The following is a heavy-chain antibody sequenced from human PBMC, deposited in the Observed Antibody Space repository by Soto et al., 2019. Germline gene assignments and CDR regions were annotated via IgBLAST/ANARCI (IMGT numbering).Heavy chain of an antibody. J-gene: IGHJ3*02. Sequence: SETLFLTCTVSGGSISSYYWSWIRQPPGKGLEWIGYIYYSGSTNYNPSLKSRVTISVDTSKNQFSLKLSSVTAADTAVYYCASAFSGYYYTDAFDIWGQGTMVTVSS. CDR3: ASAFSGYYYTDAFDI. V-gene: IGHV4-59*01. D-gene: IGHD3-22*01. CDR1: GGSISSYY. CDR2: IYYSGST.